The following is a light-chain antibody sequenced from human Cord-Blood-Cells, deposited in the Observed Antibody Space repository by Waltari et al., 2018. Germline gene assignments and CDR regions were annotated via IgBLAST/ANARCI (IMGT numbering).Light chain of an antibody. V-gene: IGLV1-44*01. CDR1: RPNIGSTT. J-gene: IGLJ2*01. CDR3: AAWDDSLNGVV. CDR2: SNN. Sequence: QSVLTQPPSASGTPGPGVTISCSGRRPNIGSTTVNWYQQLPGTAPKLLICSNNQRPSGVPDRFSGAKSGTSASLAISGLQCEDEADYHCAAWDDSLNGVVFGGGTKLTVL.